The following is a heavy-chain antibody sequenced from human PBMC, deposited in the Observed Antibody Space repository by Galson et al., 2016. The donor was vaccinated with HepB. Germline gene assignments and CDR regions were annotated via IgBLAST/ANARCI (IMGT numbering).Heavy chain of an antibody. CDR3: VTDGSYSLFDY. V-gene: IGHV3-15*01. D-gene: IGHD1-26*01. CDR2: IKRISDGGTV. Sequence: WVRQAPGKGLEWVGRIKRISDGGTVDYAAPVKGRFSFSRDDSRNTLYLQMNSLKTEDTAVYYCVTDGSYSLFDYWGRGTLVTVSS. J-gene: IGHJ4*02.